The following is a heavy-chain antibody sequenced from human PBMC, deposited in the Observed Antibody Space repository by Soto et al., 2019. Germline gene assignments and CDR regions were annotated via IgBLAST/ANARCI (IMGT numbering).Heavy chain of an antibody. CDR3: ARVIYYGSGRYSPYGMDV. Sequence: QVQLVRAGAEVKKPGSSVKVSCKTSGVSFNNNGIGWVRQAPGHGLEWMGGVSPPFRTSNYARKFQGRISITADASTGTVNMALSSLTSEDPAQYYCARVIYYGSGRYSPYGMDVWGQGTTVTVSS. V-gene: IGHV1-69*01. D-gene: IGHD3-10*01. CDR1: GVSFNNNG. CDR2: VSPPFRTS. J-gene: IGHJ6*02.